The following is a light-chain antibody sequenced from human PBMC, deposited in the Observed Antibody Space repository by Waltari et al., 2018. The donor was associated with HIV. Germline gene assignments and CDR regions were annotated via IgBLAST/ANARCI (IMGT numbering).Light chain of an antibody. Sequence: SSELTQDPAVSVALGQTFKIPCQGDSLTSYFASWYQQKPGQAPILLFYGQNSRPSGVPDRFSVSNSGNTAFLTIIGAQAEDEAVYFCNSRDSSASRWVFGAGTKLTV. CDR2: GQN. J-gene: IGLJ3*02. CDR3: NSRDSSASRWV. V-gene: IGLV3-19*01. CDR1: SLTSYF.